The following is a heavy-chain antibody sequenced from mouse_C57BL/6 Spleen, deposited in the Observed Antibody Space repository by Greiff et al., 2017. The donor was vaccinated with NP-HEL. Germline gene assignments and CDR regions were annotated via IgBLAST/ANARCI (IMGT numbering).Heavy chain of an antibody. CDR2: ISNLAYSI. V-gene: IGHV5-15*01. CDR3: ARLNDWYFDV. J-gene: IGHJ1*03. Sequence: EVKLMESGGGLVQPGGSLKLSCAASGFTFSDYGMAWVRQAPRKGPEWVAFISNLAYSIYYADTVTGRFTISRENAKNTLYLEMSSLRSEDTAMYYCARLNDWYFDVWGTGTTVTVSS. CDR1: GFTFSDYG.